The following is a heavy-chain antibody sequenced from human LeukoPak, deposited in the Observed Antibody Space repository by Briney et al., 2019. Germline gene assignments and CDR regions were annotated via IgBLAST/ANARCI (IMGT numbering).Heavy chain of an antibody. CDR2: ISAYNGNT. CDR3: ARVGSGYPDY. V-gene: IGHV1-18*01. Sequence: ASVKVSCKASGHTFPSYGITWVRQAPGQGLEWMGWISAYNGNTNYAQKLQGRVTMTTDTSTSTAYMELRSLRSDDTALYYCARVGSGYPDYWGQGTLVTVSS. D-gene: IGHD3-22*01. J-gene: IGHJ4*02. CDR1: GHTFPSYG.